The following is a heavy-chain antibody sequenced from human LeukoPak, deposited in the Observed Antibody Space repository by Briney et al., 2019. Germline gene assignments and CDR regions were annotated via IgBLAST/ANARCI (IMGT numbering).Heavy chain of an antibody. CDR1: GGSISSNIYY. Sequence: SETLSLTCTVSGGSISSNIYYWGWIRQPPGKGLEWIGSIHYSGSTYYNPSLKSRVTISIDTSKNQFSLKLSSVTAADTAVYYCARDLGSQMATISDWFDPWGQGTLVTVSS. D-gene: IGHD5-24*01. CDR2: IHYSGST. V-gene: IGHV4-39*07. CDR3: ARDLGSQMATISDWFDP. J-gene: IGHJ5*02.